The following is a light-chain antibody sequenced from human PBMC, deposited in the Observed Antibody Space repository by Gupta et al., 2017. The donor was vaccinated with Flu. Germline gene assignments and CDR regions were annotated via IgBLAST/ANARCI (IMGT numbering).Light chain of an antibody. V-gene: IGLV2-11*03. CDR1: TVGSNNF. J-gene: IGLJ2*01. Sequence: GQSVAISGTGATVGSNNFVSWYQQHPGKAPKLMIFDVNQWPSGIPDRFSGSKSGNTASLTISGLQAEDEADYYCCTYAGNNIYVFGEGTKLTVL. CDR2: DVN. CDR3: CTYAGNNIYV.